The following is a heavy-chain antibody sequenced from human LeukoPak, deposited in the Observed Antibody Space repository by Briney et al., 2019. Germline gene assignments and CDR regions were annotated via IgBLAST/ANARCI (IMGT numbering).Heavy chain of an antibody. CDR3: ARIPYNWNDGYYFDY. CDR1: GGSISSYY. Sequence: SETLSLTCTVSGGSISSYYWSWIRQPPGKGLEWIGYIYYSGSTNYNPSLKSRVTISVDTSKNQFSLKLSSVTAADTAVYYSARIPYNWNDGYYFDYWGQGTLVTVSS. CDR2: IYYSGST. D-gene: IGHD1-1*01. V-gene: IGHV4-59*01. J-gene: IGHJ4*02.